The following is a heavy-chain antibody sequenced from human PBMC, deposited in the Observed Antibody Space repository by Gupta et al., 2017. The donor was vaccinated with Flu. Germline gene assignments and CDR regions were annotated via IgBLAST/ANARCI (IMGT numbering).Heavy chain of an antibody. CDR1: GFTFSSYG. J-gene: IGHJ4*02. Sequence: QVQLVESGGGVVQPGRSLRLSCAASGFTFSSYGMHWVRQAPGKGLEWVAVIWYDGSNKYYADSVKGRFTISRDNSKNTLYLQMNSLRAEDTAVYYCARGRNCGGDCLDYWGQGTLVTVSS. CDR2: IWYDGSNK. D-gene: IGHD2-21*01. V-gene: IGHV3-33*01. CDR3: ARGRNCGGDCLDY.